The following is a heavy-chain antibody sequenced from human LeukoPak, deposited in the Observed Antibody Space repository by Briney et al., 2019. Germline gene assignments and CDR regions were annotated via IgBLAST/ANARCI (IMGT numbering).Heavy chain of an antibody. CDR1: GGSINSYF. CDR3: ARDGALDYGDYWYFDL. J-gene: IGHJ2*01. D-gene: IGHD4-17*01. V-gene: IGHV4-4*07. Sequence: SETLSLTCTVSGGSINSYFWTWIRQPAGKGLECLGRFQPSGKTNYNPSLKSRVTMSLDTSKNQFSLKLTSVTAADTAVYYCARDGALDYGDYWYFDLWGRGTLVTVSS. CDR2: FQPSGKT.